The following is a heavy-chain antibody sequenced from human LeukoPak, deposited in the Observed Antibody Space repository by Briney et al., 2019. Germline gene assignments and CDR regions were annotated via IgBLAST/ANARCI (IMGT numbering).Heavy chain of an antibody. J-gene: IGHJ4*02. CDR2: ISALNGNT. CDR1: GYTFTSYG. Sequence: ASVKVSCKASGYTFTSYGISWVRQAPGQGLEWMGWISALNGNTNYAQKLQGRVTMTTDTSTSTAYMELRSLRSDDTAVYYCARAFYDILTGYYSTFDYWGQGTLVTVSS. V-gene: IGHV1-18*04. D-gene: IGHD3-9*01. CDR3: ARAFYDILTGYYSTFDY.